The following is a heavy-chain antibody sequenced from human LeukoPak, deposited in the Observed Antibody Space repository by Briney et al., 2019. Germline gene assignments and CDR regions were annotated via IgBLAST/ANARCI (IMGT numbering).Heavy chain of an antibody. Sequence: GGSLRLSCAASGFTFSSYAMHWVRQAPGKGLEWVAVISYGVSNKYYADSVKGRFTISRDNSNNTLYLQMNSLRAEDTAVYYCARQRYYYDTSVLDAFDIWGQGTMVTVSS. J-gene: IGHJ3*02. V-gene: IGHV3-30-3*01. CDR1: GFTFSSYA. D-gene: IGHD3-22*01. CDR3: ARQRYYYDTSVLDAFDI. CDR2: ISYGVSNK.